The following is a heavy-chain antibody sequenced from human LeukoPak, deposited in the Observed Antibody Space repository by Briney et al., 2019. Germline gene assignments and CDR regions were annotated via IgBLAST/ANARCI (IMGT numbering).Heavy chain of an antibody. D-gene: IGHD6-6*01. CDR2: TYYRSKWYN. CDR3: AREASSSGWFDP. J-gene: IGHJ5*02. CDR1: GDRVSRNSAA. V-gene: IGHV6-1*01. Sequence: SQTLSLTCAISGDRVSRNSAAGNWIRQSPSRGLECLGRTYYRSKWYNDYAVSVKSRITINPDTSKTQFSLPLNSVTPEDTAVSYCAREASSSGWFDPWGQGTLVTVSS.